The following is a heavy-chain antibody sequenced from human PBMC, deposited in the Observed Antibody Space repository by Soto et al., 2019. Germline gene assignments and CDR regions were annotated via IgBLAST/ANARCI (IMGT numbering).Heavy chain of an antibody. V-gene: IGHV1-18*01. CDR2: ISAYNGNT. CDR1: GYTFTSYG. CDR3: ARTSKLERPSDYYYYGMDV. J-gene: IGHJ6*02. D-gene: IGHD1-1*01. Sequence: ASVKVSCKASGYTFTSYGISWVRQAPGQGLEWMGWISAYNGNTNYAQKLQGRVTMTTDTSTSTAYMELRSLRSDDTAVYYCARTSKLERPSDYYYYGMDVWGQGTTVTVSS.